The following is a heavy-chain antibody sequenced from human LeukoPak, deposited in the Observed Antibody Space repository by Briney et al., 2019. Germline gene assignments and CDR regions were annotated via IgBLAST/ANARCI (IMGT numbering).Heavy chain of an antibody. CDR3: AREGSYYYGSGSLYYFDY. CDR2: ISAYNGNT. D-gene: IGHD3-10*01. J-gene: IGHJ4*02. CDR1: GYTFTSYG. V-gene: IGHV1-18*01. Sequence: ASVKVSCKASGYTFTSYGISWVRQAPGQGLEWMGWISAYNGNTNSAQKFQGRVNMTRDTSISTAYMELSRLRSDDTAVDDCAREGSYYYGSGSLYYFDYWGQRTLVTVSS.